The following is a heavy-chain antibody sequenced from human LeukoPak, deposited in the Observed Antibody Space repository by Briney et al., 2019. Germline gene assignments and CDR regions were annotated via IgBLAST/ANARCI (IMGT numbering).Heavy chain of an antibody. Sequence: PSETLSLTCTVSGGSISRFSWSWIRQPHGRGLGWIGYIYYSGSTNIHPSHKSRITITVDTSKNQFSLKLSSVTAADTAVYYCARSSENPMVRAAVEYYFDFWGQGTLVTVSS. V-gene: IGHV4-59*01. CDR1: GGSISRFS. CDR2: IYYSGST. J-gene: IGHJ4*02. CDR3: ARSSENPMVRAAVEYYFDF. D-gene: IGHD3-10*01.